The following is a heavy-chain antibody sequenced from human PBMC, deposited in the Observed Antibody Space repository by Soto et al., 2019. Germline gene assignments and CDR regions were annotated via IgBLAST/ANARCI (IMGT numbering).Heavy chain of an antibody. J-gene: IGHJ4*02. D-gene: IGHD6-6*01. CDR2: ISSSSSTI. Sequence: GGSLRLSCAASGFTFSSYSMNWVRQAPGKGLEWVSYISSSSSTIYYADSVKGRFTISRDNAKNSLYLQMNSLRAEDTAVYYCARDLRSIAARPFKHYFDYWGQGTLVTVSS. V-gene: IGHV3-48*01. CDR1: GFTFSSYS. CDR3: ARDLRSIAARPFKHYFDY.